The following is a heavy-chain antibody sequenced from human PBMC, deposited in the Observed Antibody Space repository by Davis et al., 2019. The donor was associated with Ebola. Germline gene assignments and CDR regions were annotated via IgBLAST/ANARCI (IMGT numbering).Heavy chain of an antibody. CDR2: ISSSSSTI. D-gene: IGHD6-13*01. Sequence: PGGSLRLSCAASGFTFSSYSMNWVRQAPGKGLEWVSSISSSSSTIYYADSVKGRFTISRDNAKNSLYLQMNSLRDEDTAVYYCVQQQLGLLCYWGQGTLVTVSS. J-gene: IGHJ4*02. CDR1: GFTFSSYS. V-gene: IGHV3-48*02. CDR3: VQQQLGLLCY.